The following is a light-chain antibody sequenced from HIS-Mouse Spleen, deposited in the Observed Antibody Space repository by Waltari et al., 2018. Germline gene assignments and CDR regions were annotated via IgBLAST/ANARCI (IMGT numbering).Light chain of an antibody. CDR2: EVS. Sequence: QSALTQPPSASGSPGQSVTISCTGPSSDVGGYNSVTWYQQHPGKAPKLMIYEVSKWPSGVPDRFSGSKSGNTASLTVSGLQAEDEADYYCSSYAGSNNLGVFGGGTKLTVL. CDR1: SSDVGGYNS. J-gene: IGLJ2*01. CDR3: SSYAGSNNLGV. V-gene: IGLV2-8*01.